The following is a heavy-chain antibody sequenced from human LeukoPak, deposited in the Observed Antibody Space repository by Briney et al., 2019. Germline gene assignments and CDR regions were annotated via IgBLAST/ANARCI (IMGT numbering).Heavy chain of an antibody. D-gene: IGHD1-26*01. CDR1: GFTFSNYA. J-gene: IGHJ6*02. CDR3: AKDVRVGGGGMDV. Sequence: GGSLILSCAASGFTFSNYAMNWVRQAPGKGLEWVSLISSSGENAYYADSVRGRFTISRDKSKNTVSLQMNSLRGEDTAVYYCAKDVRVGGGGMDVWGQGSPVTVSS. V-gene: IGHV3-23*01. CDR2: ISSSGENA.